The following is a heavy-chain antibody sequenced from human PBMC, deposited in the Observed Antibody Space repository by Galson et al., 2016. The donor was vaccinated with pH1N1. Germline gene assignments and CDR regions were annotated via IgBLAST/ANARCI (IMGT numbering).Heavy chain of an antibody. J-gene: IGHJ4*02. CDR3: ASTRPEFRYFDWQKPHSFDF. V-gene: IGHV5-51*01. CDR2: IYLGDSHT. Sequence: QSGAEVKKPGESLKISCEGFGYSLTNYWIVWVRQMPGKGLEWMGIIYLGDSHTTYSPSFQGQVTISADKSISTAYLERSSLKASDTATYYCASTRPEFRYFDWQKPHSFDFWGKGTLVTVSS. CDR1: GYSLTNYW. D-gene: IGHD3-9*01.